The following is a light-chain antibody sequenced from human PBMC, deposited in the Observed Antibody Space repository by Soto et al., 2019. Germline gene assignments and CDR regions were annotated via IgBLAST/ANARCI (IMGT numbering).Light chain of an antibody. J-gene: IGKJ4*01. CDR3: QQYDTLT. Sequence: DIQMTQSPSSLSASVGDRVTITCQASQDLSNYLNWSQQKTGKAPKLLIYDASNLETGVPSRFSGSGSGTDFTCTISSLQPEDISTYYWQQYDTLTFGVGTKLEIK. CDR2: DAS. V-gene: IGKV1-33*01. CDR1: QDLSNY.